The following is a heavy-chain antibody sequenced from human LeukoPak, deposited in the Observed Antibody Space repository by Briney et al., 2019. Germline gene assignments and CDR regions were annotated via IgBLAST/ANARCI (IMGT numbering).Heavy chain of an antibody. D-gene: IGHD2-15*01. V-gene: IGHV3-30*03. Sequence: GGSLRLSCAVSGFTFSSYSMNWVRQAPGKGLEWVAVISYDGSNKYYADSVKGRFTISRDNSKNTLYLQMNSLRAEDTAVYYCARERCSGGSCYYFDYWGQGTPVTVSS. CDR3: ARERCSGGSCYYFDY. J-gene: IGHJ4*02. CDR2: ISYDGSNK. CDR1: GFTFSSYS.